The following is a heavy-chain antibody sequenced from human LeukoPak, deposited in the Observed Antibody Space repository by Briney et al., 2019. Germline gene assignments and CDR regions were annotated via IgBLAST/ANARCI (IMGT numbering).Heavy chain of an antibody. V-gene: IGHV4-4*07. CDR3: ARSEYYDSSGHFDY. J-gene: IGHJ4*02. Sequence: SETLSLTCSVSGASVSSDYWNWIRQPAGKGLEWIGRIYTSGSTNYNPSLKSRVTMSVDTSKNQFSLKLSSVTAADTAVYYCARSEYYDSSGHFDYWGQGTLVTVSS. D-gene: IGHD3-22*01. CDR1: GASVSSDY. CDR2: IYTSGST.